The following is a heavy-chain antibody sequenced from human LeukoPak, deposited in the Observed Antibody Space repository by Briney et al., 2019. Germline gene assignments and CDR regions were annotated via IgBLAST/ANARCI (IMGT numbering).Heavy chain of an antibody. J-gene: IGHJ1*01. CDR3: ARDSSAFYGSEYFQH. CDR1: GYTFTSYG. Sequence: GPSVKVSCKASGYTFTSYGITWVRQAPGQGLEWMGWIGAYSGNSEFAQKFQGRVTMTTDASSGTAYMELTNLTPDDTAVYFCARDSSAFYGSEYFQHWGQGTLVTVSS. V-gene: IGHV1-18*01. CDR2: IGAYSGNS. D-gene: IGHD2/OR15-2a*01.